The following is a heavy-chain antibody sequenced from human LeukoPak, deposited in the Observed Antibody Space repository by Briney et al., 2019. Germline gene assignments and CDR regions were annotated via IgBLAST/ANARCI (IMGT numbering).Heavy chain of an antibody. V-gene: IGHV3-53*01. J-gene: IGHJ4*02. CDR1: GFTVSSNY. Sequence: GGPLTLSCAASGFTVSSNYMSWVRQAPGKGLEWVSVIYSGGSTYYADSVKGRFTISRDNSKNTLYLQMNSLRAEDTAVYYCVRGDYGDYTLFDYWGQGTLVTVSS. CDR2: IYSGGST. D-gene: IGHD4-17*01. CDR3: VRGDYGDYTLFDY.